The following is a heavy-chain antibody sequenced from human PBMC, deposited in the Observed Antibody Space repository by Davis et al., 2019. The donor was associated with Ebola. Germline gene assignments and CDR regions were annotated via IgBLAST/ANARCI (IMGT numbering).Heavy chain of an antibody. CDR2: ISSSDSTI. D-gene: IGHD3-10*01. Sequence: GGSLRPSCAAPGFTVSDYYMSWIRQAPGKGLVWGSYISSSDSTIYYADPVKGRFTISRDNAKNSLCLQMNSLRAEDTAVYYCAREEVTMVRGVIIEGNWFDPWGQGTLVTVSS. CDR1: GFTVSDYY. J-gene: IGHJ5*02. V-gene: IGHV3-11*01. CDR3: AREEVTMVRGVIIEGNWFDP.